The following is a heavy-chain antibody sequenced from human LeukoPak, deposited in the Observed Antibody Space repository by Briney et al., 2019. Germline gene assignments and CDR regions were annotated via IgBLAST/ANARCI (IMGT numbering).Heavy chain of an antibody. J-gene: IGHJ2*01. CDR3: ARRRDRGRYFDL. CDR2: FYPGDSDT. D-gene: IGHD6-25*01. CDR1: GYIFTGYW. Sequence: GASLQISCHCSGYIFTGYWIGWVRQLPGKGLEWMGIFYPGDSDTRYSPSFQGQVTISADKSITTAYLQWSSLKASDSAIYYCARRRDRGRYFDLWGRGTLVTVSS. V-gene: IGHV5-51*01.